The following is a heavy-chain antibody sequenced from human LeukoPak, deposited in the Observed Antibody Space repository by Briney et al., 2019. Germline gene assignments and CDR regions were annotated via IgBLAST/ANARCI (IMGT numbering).Heavy chain of an antibody. Sequence: PGGSLRLSCAASGFTLSSYEMNWVRQAPGKGLEWVSYISCSGSTIYYADSVKGRFTISRDNAKNSLYLQMNSLRAEDTAVYYCARDGTLWFGELSPYYGMDVWGQGTTVTVSS. D-gene: IGHD3-10*01. CDR1: GFTLSSYE. CDR2: ISCSGSTI. CDR3: ARDGTLWFGELSPYYGMDV. J-gene: IGHJ6*02. V-gene: IGHV3-48*03.